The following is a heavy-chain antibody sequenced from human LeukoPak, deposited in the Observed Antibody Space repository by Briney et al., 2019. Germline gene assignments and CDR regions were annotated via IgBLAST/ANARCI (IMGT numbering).Heavy chain of an antibody. CDR1: GGSFSGYY. V-gene: IGHV4-34*01. D-gene: IGHD6-19*01. CDR3: ARRDSSGWSAPFDY. J-gene: IGHJ4*02. Sequence: SETLSLTCAASGGSFSGYYWTWIRQPPGKGLEWIGEIDHSGSTNYNSYPKSRVTTSLDTPMNKTSLKLDSLTAADTAVYYCARRDSSGWSAPFDYWGQGNLVTVSS. CDR2: IDHSGST.